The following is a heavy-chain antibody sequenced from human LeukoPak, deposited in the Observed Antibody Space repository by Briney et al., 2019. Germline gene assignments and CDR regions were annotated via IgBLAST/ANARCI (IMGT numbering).Heavy chain of an antibody. CDR2: IYYSGST. CDR1: GGSISSSSYY. CDR3: ASYSYGYPIDY. V-gene: IGHV4-39*01. J-gene: IGHJ4*02. Sequence: SETLSLTCTVSGGSISSSSYYRGWIRQPPGTGLEWIGSIYYSGSTYYNPSLKSRVTISVDTSKNQFSLKLSSVTAADTAVYYCASYSYGYPIDYWGQGTLVTVSS. D-gene: IGHD5-18*01.